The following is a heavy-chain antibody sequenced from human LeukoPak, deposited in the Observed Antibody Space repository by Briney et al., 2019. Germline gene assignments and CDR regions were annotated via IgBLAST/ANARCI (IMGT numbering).Heavy chain of an antibody. CDR3: ARDSRSTVAKGAYNWFDP. D-gene: IGHD4-23*01. V-gene: IGHV4-61*01. Sequence: SETLSLTCTVSGGSVSSGSYYWSWIRQPPGKGLEWIGYIYYSGSTNYNPSLKSRVTISVDTSKNQFSLKLSSVTAADTAVYYRARDSRSTVAKGAYNWFDPWGQGTLVTVSP. J-gene: IGHJ5*02. CDR2: IYYSGST. CDR1: GGSVSSGSYY.